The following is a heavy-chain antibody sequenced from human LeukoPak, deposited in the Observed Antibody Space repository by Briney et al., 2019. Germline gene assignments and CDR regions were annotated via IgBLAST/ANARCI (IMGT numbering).Heavy chain of an antibody. J-gene: IGHJ6*03. CDR3: ARERIVVVPAASRGYYYMDV. D-gene: IGHD2-2*01. Sequence: SETLSLTCTVSGGSISSYYWSWIRQPPGKGLEWIGYIYYSGSTYYNPSLKSRVTISVDRSKNQFSLKLSSVTAADTAVYYCARERIVVVPAASRGYYYMDVWGKGTTVTVSS. CDR2: IYYSGST. CDR1: GGSISSYY. V-gene: IGHV4-59*12.